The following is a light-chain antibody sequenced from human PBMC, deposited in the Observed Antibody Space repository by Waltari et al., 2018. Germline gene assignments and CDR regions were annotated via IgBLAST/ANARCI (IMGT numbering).Light chain of an antibody. CDR2: DAS. CDR3: QQGNDFPLT. CDR1: QEISRW. J-gene: IGKJ4*01. Sequence: DIQMTQSPSSVSASVGDRVTITCRASQEISRWLAWYQQKAVKVPKLLIYDASTLKSGVPSRFSGSGSGTDFTLTISSLQPEDFATYYCQQGNDFPLTFGGGTKVEI. V-gene: IGKV1-12*01.